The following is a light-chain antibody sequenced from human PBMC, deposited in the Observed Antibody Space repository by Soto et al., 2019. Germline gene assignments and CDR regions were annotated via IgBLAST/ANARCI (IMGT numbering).Light chain of an antibody. V-gene: IGLV2-14*01. Sequence: QSALTQPASVSGSPGQSITLSCTGTSSDIGGYDYVSWYQRHPGKAPKLIIYDVNNRPSGVFNRFSGSKSGNTASLTISGLQAEDEADYYCTSYAIGSSHGVFGGGTKLTVL. CDR2: DVN. CDR1: SSDIGGYDY. J-gene: IGLJ3*02. CDR3: TSYAIGSSHGV.